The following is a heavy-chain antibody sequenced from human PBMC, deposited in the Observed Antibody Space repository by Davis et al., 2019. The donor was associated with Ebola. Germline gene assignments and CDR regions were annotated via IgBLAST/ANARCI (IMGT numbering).Heavy chain of an antibody. V-gene: IGHV5-10-1*01. CDR1: GYSFTSYW. Sequence: KVSCKGSGYSFTSYWISWVRQMPGKGLEWMGRIVPSDSYTNYSPSFQGHVTISADKSISTAYLQWSSLKASDTAMYYCSRGFYTDPLDYWGQGTLVTVSS. CDR3: SRGFYTDPLDY. CDR2: IVPSDSYT. J-gene: IGHJ4*02.